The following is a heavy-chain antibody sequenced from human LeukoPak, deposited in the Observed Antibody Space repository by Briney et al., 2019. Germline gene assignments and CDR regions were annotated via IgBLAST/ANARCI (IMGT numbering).Heavy chain of an antibody. CDR1: GGSISSYY. D-gene: IGHD2-2*02. Sequence: SETLSLTCAVSGGSISSYYWSWIRQPPGKGLEWVGYIYYSGSTNYNPSLKRRVTISVDKYKNKFSLKLSSLTAADTAVYCCARDLRDCSSTSCYMDHDAFDIWGQGTMVTVSS. CDR3: ARDLRDCSSTSCYMDHDAFDI. CDR2: IYYSGST. V-gene: IGHV4-59*01. J-gene: IGHJ3*02.